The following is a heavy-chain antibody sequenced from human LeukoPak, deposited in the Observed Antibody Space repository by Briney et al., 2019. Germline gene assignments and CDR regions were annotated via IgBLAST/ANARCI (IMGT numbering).Heavy chain of an antibody. CDR2: IGGSGGST. Sequence: GGSLRLSCAASGFTFSSYGMSWVRQAPGKGLEWVSAIGGSGGSTYYADSVKGRFTISRDNSKNTLYLQMNSLRAEDTAVYYCAKGQWLGTFDYWGQGTLVTVSS. V-gene: IGHV3-23*01. CDR3: AKGQWLGTFDY. CDR1: GFTFSSYG. D-gene: IGHD6-19*01. J-gene: IGHJ4*02.